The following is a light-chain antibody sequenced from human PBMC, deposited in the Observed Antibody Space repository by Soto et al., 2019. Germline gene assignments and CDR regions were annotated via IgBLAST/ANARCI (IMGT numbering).Light chain of an antibody. CDR3: SSYAGGGNYV. CDR1: SSDVGSYNS. Sequence: QSALTQPPSASRSPGQSVTISCTGTSSDVGSYNSVSWYQHHPGKAPKLIIYEVFRRPSGVPGRFSASKSANTASLTVSGLQAEDEADYYCSSYAGGGNYVFGTGTKLTVL. CDR2: EVF. V-gene: IGLV2-8*02. J-gene: IGLJ1*01.